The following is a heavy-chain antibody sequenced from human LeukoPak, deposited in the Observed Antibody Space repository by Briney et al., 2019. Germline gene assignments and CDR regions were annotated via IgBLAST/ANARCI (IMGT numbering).Heavy chain of an antibody. V-gene: IGHV1-18*01. J-gene: IGHJ5*02. CDR2: ISPYNGNT. D-gene: IGHD3-22*01. CDR1: GCTFTSYG. CDR3: ARDEASYFYDSGGRIDL. Sequence: ASVKVSCKASGCTFTSYGITWVRQAPGQGLEWMGWISPYNGNTNYAQSLQGRVTMTTDTSTATAYMERSSLTSDDTAVYYCARDEASYFYDSGGRIDLWGQGTLVTVSS.